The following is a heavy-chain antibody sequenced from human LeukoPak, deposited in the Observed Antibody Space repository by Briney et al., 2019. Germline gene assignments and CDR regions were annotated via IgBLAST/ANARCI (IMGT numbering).Heavy chain of an antibody. Sequence: SETLSVTCRVSGASVSNYYWSWIRQSPGKGLEWIGFFHYSGRPNYNPSLNSRVTTSIDTSMNQLSLTLVSVTAADTAVYFCARHHDGGPKLRLDFWGLGVLVTVSP. CDR3: ARHHDGGPKLRLDF. V-gene: IGHV4-59*08. J-gene: IGHJ4*02. D-gene: IGHD2-15*01. CDR1: GASVSNYY. CDR2: FHYSGRP.